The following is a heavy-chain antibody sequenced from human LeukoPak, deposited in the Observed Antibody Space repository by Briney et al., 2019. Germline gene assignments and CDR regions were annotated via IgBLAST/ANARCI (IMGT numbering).Heavy chain of an antibody. Sequence: GGSLRLSCAASGFTFSNYWMHWVRQAPGKGLEWVSSISSSSNYIFYADSLKGRFTISRDNSKDTLYLQMNSVRAEDTAIYYCVKNGDRGAYCSGGSCYPYYYYYMDVWGKGTTVTISS. CDR3: VKNGDRGAYCSGGSCYPYYYYYMDV. D-gene: IGHD2-15*01. CDR2: ISSSSNYI. CDR1: GFTFSNYW. V-gene: IGHV3-21*04. J-gene: IGHJ6*03.